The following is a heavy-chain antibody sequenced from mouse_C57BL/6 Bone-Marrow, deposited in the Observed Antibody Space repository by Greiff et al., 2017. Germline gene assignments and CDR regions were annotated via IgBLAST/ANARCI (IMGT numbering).Heavy chain of an antibody. V-gene: IGHV1-54*01. CDR3: PREGGYYYGSSYWDGAMDY. D-gene: IGHD1-1*01. J-gene: IGHJ4*01. Sequence: QVQLKQSGAELVRPGTSVKVSCKASGYAFTNYLIEWVKQRPGQGLEWIGVINPGSGGTNYNEKFKGKATLTADKSSSTAYMQLSSLTAEDSAVYFCPREGGYYYGSSYWDGAMDYWDQGTSVTVP. CDR1: GYAFTNYL. CDR2: INPGSGGT.